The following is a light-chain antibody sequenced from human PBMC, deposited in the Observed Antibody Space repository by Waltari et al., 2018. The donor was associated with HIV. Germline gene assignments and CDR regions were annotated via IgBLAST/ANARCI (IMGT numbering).Light chain of an antibody. V-gene: IGLV3-21*02. Sequence: SYVLTHPLPVSVAPAHTARISCWANTTGSNSVHGYQQKPGQAPVLVVYDDSDRPSGIPERFSGPNSGNTATLTISRVEAGDEADYYCQVWDSSSDHVVFGGGTKLTVL. J-gene: IGLJ2*01. CDR2: DDS. CDR3: QVWDSSSDHVV. CDR1: TTGSNS.